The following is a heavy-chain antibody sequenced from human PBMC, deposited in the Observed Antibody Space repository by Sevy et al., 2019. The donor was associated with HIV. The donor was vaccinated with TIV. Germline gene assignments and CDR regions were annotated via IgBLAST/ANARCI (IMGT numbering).Heavy chain of an antibody. J-gene: IGHJ6*02. V-gene: IGHV1-69*13. CDR2: IIPIFGTA. CDR1: GGTFSSYA. Sequence: ASVKVSCKASGGTFSSYAISWVRQAPGQGLEWMGGIIPIFGTANYARKFQGRVTITADESTSTAYMELSSLRSEDTAVYYCASLGSGSLYYYYYGMDVWGQGTTVTVSS. D-gene: IGHD3-10*01. CDR3: ASLGSGSLYYYYYGMDV.